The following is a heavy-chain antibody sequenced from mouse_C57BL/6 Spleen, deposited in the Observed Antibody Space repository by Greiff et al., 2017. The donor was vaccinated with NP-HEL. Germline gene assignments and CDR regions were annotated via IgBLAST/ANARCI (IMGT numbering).Heavy chain of an antibody. J-gene: IGHJ1*03. CDR3: TTSLITTVVARWYFDV. CDR1: GFNIKDYY. V-gene: IGHV14-1*01. D-gene: IGHD1-1*01. CDR2: IDPEDGDT. Sequence: DVKLQESGAELVRPGASVKLSCTASGFNIKDYYMHWVKQRPEQGLEWIGRIDPEDGDTEYAPKFQGKATMTADTSSNTAYLQLSSLTSEDTAVYYCTTSLITTVVARWYFDVWGTGTTVTVSS.